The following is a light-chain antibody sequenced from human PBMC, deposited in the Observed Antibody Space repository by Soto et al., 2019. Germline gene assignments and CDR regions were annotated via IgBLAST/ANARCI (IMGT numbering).Light chain of an antibody. CDR2: EVT. CDR1: SSDVGGYTY. J-gene: IGLJ2*01. V-gene: IGLV2-8*01. CDR3: SSYGGNNNLI. Sequence: QSALTQPPSASGSPGQSVTISCTGTSSDVGGYTYVSWYQQYPGKAPKLMIYEVTKRPSGVPDRFSGSKSGNTASLTVSGLQAEDGADYYCSSYGGNNNLIFGGGTKLTVL.